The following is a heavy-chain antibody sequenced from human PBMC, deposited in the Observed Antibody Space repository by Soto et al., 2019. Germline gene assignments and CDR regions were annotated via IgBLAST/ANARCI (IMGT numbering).Heavy chain of an antibody. Sequence: QVHLVQSGAEVKKPGASVKVSCKASGYTFTGYYIHWVRQAPGQGLEWMGWINPKSGGANIAQKFQGWVTMTRDTSISTTYMELSNLRSNDTAVYYCARDYYDGSASHGIEFWGQGTMVTVAS. D-gene: IGHD3-16*01. CDR2: INPKSGGA. CDR3: ARDYYDGSASHGIEF. J-gene: IGHJ3*01. CDR1: GYTFTGYY. V-gene: IGHV1-2*04.